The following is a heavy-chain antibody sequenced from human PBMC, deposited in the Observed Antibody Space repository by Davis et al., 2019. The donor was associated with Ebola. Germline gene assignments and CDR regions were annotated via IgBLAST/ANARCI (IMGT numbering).Heavy chain of an antibody. J-gene: IGHJ6*04. CDR3: AREGGTYYYYYGLDV. V-gene: IGHV3-21*01. CDR2: ISSSSSYI. CDR1: GFIFNKNS. D-gene: IGHD3-16*01. Sequence: GESLKISCAASGFIFNKNSMNWVRQAPGKGLEWVSSISSSSSYIYYADLEKGRFTVSRDNAKNSLYLQMNSLRAEDTAVYYCAREGGTYYYYYGLDVWGKGTTVTVSS.